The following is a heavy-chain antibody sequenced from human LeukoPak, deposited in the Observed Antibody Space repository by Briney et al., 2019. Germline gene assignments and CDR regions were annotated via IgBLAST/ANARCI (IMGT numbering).Heavy chain of an antibody. V-gene: IGHV1-18*01. Sequence: ASVKVSCKASNYTFTSYGLSWVRQAPGQGLEWMGWISAYNGNTNYAQKLQGRVTMTRDMSTSTVYMELSSLRSEDTAVYYCARGTDHMDVWGKGTTVTVSS. CDR1: NYTFTSYG. J-gene: IGHJ6*03. D-gene: IGHD1-1*01. CDR3: ARGTDHMDV. CDR2: ISAYNGNT.